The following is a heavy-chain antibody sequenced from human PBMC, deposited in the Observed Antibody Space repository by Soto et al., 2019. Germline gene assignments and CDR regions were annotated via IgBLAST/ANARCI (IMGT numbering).Heavy chain of an antibody. CDR2: IYYSGST. CDR1: GGSISSGGYY. CDR3: ARSRVVTATIYYYYMDV. Sequence: SETLSLTCTVSGGSISSGGYYWSWIRQHPGKGLEWIGYIYYSGSTYYNPSLKSRVTISVDTSKNQFSLKLSSVTAADTAVYYCARSRVVTATIYYYYMDVRGKGTTVTVSS. J-gene: IGHJ6*03. D-gene: IGHD2-2*01. V-gene: IGHV4-31*03.